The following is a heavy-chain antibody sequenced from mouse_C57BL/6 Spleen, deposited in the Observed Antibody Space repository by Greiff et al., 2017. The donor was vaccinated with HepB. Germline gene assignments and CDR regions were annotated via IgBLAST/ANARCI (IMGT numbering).Heavy chain of an antibody. Sequence: VQLQESGAELARPGASVKMSCKASGYTFTSYTMHWVKQRPGQGLEWIGYINPSSGYTKYNQKFKDKATLTADKSSSTAYMQLSSLTSEDSAVYYCARRGITTVVNYFDYWGQGTTLTVSS. CDR1: GYTFTSYT. D-gene: IGHD1-1*01. CDR3: ARRGITTVVNYFDY. V-gene: IGHV1-4*01. J-gene: IGHJ2*01. CDR2: INPSSGYT.